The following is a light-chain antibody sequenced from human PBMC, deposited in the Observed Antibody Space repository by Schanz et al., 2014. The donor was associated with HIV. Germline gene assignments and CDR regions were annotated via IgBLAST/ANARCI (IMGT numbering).Light chain of an antibody. CDR1: KVGSET. CDR2: YDS. J-gene: IGLJ2*01. Sequence: SYELTQPPSVSVAPGKTARMTCGGNKVGSETVHWYQQKPGQAPVLVIYYDSDRPSGIPERFSGSNSGNTATLSINRVEAGDEADYYCQVWDSSTAVFGGGTKLTVL. CDR3: QVWDSSTAV. V-gene: IGLV3-21*01.